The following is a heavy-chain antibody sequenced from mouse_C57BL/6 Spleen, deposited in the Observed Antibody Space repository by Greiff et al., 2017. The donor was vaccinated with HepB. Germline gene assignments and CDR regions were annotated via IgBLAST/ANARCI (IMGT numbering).Heavy chain of an antibody. J-gene: IGHJ4*01. CDR3: AINFLYGNYDYYAMDY. D-gene: IGHD2-1*01. Sequence: VQLQQPGAELVRPGSSVKLSCKASGYTFTSYWMHWVKQRPIQGLEWIGNIDPSDSETHYNQKFKDKATLTVDKSSSTAYMQLSSLTSEDSAVYYCAINFLYGNYDYYAMDYWGQGTSVTVSS. CDR2: IDPSDSET. CDR1: GYTFTSYW. V-gene: IGHV1-52*01.